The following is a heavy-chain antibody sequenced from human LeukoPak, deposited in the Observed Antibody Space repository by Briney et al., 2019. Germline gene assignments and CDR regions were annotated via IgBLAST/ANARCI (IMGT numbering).Heavy chain of an antibody. Sequence: PGGSLRLSCAASGFTFSSYAMHWVRQAPGKGLEWVAVIPYDGSNKYYADSVKGRFTISRDNSKNTLYLQMNSLRAEDTAVYYCARDEALSYWGQGTLVTVSS. CDR3: ARDEALSY. J-gene: IGHJ4*02. V-gene: IGHV3-30*04. CDR1: GFTFSSYA. CDR2: IPYDGSNK.